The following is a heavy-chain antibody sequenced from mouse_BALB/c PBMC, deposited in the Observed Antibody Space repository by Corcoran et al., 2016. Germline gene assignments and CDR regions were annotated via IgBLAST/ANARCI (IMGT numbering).Heavy chain of an antibody. CDR3: ARGPYAMAY. CDR2: INPYNGAT. V-gene: IGHV1-26*01. J-gene: IGHJ4*01. Sequence: EVQLQQSGPELVKPGASVKISCKASGYSFTGYYMHWVKQSHVKSLEWIGRINPYNGATSYNQNFKDKASLTVDKSSSTAYMELHSLTSEDSAVYYCARGPYAMAYWGQGTSVTVSS. CDR1: GYSFTGYY.